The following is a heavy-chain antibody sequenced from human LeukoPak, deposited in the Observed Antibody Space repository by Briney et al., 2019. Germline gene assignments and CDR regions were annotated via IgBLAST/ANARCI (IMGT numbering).Heavy chain of an antibody. CDR1: GFIVSSRY. Sequence: GGFLRLSCAASGFIVSSRYMSWVRQAPGKGLEWVSAIYSGVGTNYADSVKGRFTISRDNSRNTLYLQMNSLRAEDTAVYYCVRAENGMDVWGRGTAVTVS. CDR2: IYSGVGT. V-gene: IGHV3-53*01. CDR3: VRAENGMDV. J-gene: IGHJ6*02.